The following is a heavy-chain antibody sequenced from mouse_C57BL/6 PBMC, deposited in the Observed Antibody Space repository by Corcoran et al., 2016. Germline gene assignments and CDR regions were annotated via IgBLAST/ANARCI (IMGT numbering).Heavy chain of an antibody. CDR2: INPNNGGT. V-gene: IGHV1-26*01. Sequence: EVQLQQSGPELVKPGASVKISCKASGYTFTDYYMNWVKQSHGKSLEWIGDINPNNGGTSYNQKFKGKATLTVDKSSSTAYMELRSLTSEDSAVYYCAATVVVPYAMDYWGQGTSVTVSS. J-gene: IGHJ4*01. CDR3: AATVVVPYAMDY. CDR1: GYTFTDYY. D-gene: IGHD1-1*01.